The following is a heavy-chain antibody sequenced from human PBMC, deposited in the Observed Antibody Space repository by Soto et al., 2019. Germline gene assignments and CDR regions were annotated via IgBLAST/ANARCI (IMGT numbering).Heavy chain of an antibody. J-gene: IGHJ5*02. D-gene: IGHD6-19*01. CDR2: INHSGST. V-gene: IGHV4-34*01. Sequence: QVQLQQWGAGLLKPSETLSLTCAVYGGSFSGYYWSWIRQPPGKGLEWIGEINHSGSTNYNPSLESLVTISVDTSKNQFSLKLSSVTAADTAVYYCARDSGEWLDHRCWFDPWGQGTLVTVSS. CDR3: ARDSGEWLDHRCWFDP. CDR1: GGSFSGYY.